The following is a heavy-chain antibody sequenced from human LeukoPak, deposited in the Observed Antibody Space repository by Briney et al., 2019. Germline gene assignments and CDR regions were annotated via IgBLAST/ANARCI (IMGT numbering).Heavy chain of an antibody. J-gene: IGHJ4*02. CDR3: ARDSSGYSFDY. V-gene: IGHV3-53*01. CDR1: GFTFSSHW. D-gene: IGHD3-22*01. Sequence: GGSLRLSCAASGFTFSSHWMSWVRQAPGKGLEWVSIIYSGGSTYYADSVKGRFTISRDNSKNTLYLQMNSLRAEDTAVYYCARDSSGYSFDYWGQGTLVTVSS. CDR2: IYSGGST.